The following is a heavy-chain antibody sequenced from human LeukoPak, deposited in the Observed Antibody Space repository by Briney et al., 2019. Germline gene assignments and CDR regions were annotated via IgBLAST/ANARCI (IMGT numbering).Heavy chain of an antibody. J-gene: IGHJ4*02. CDR3: AKGYSSGWYYFDY. Sequence: PAGSLRLSCAASGFTFSSYAMSWVRQAPGKGLEWVSAISGSGGSTYYADSVKGRFTISRDNSKNTLYLQMNSLRAEDTAVYYCAKGYSSGWYYFDYWGQGTLVTVSS. V-gene: IGHV3-23*01. CDR1: GFTFSSYA. D-gene: IGHD6-19*01. CDR2: ISGSGGST.